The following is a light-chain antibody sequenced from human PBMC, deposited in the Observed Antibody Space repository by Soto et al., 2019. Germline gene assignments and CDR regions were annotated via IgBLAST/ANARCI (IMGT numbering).Light chain of an antibody. J-gene: IGLJ1*01. V-gene: IGLV2-18*02. CDR2: EVN. CDR1: ESDFATHNS. CDR3: SSYISSITSHV. Sequence: QSALTQPPSVSGSPGQSVTISCTGSESDFATHNSVSWYQQAPGTAPKLIIFEVNNRPSGVPDRFSESKSGNTASLTISGFRPEDEADYYCSSYISSITSHVVGTGTKVTVL.